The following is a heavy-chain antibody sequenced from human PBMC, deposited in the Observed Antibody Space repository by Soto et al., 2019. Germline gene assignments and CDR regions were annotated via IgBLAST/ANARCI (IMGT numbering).Heavy chain of an antibody. Sequence: GASVKVSCKASGYSFTTYAIHWVRQAPGQRLEWMGWINAGNGNTKYSQKFQGGVTIIRDTAASTAYMELSSLRSEDTAMYYCARDTDNYFDFWGQGTLVTVSS. J-gene: IGHJ4*02. D-gene: IGHD3-9*01. V-gene: IGHV1-3*01. CDR3: ARDTDNYFDF. CDR2: INAGNGNT. CDR1: GYSFTTYA.